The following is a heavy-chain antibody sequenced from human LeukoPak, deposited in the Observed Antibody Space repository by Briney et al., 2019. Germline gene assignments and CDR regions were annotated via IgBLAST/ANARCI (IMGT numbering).Heavy chain of an antibody. D-gene: IGHD1-26*01. Sequence: ASVKVSCKASGYTFTGYYMHWVRQAPGQGLEWMGWINPNSGGTNYAQKFQGRVTMTRDTSISTAYMELSRLRSDDTAVYYCARSSGSYTDYFDYWGQGTLVTVSS. CDR1: GYTFTGYY. CDR2: INPNSGGT. CDR3: ARSSGSYTDYFDY. V-gene: IGHV1-2*02. J-gene: IGHJ4*02.